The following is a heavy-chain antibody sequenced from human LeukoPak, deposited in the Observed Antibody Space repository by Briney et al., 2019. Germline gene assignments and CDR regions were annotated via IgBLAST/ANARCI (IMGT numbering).Heavy chain of an antibody. V-gene: IGHV1-24*01. CDR1: GYTLTELS. CDR2: FDPEDGET. D-gene: IGHD6-19*01. J-gene: IGHJ3*02. CDR3: ARGAVIAVALFDAFDI. Sequence: ASVKVSCKVSGYTLTELSMHWVRQAPGKGLEWMGGFDPEDGETIYAQKFQGRVTMTEDTSTDTAYMELSSLRSEDTAVYYCARGAVIAVALFDAFDIWGQGTMVTVSS.